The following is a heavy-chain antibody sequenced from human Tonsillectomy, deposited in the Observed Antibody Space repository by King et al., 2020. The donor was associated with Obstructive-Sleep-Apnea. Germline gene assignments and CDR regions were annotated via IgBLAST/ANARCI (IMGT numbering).Heavy chain of an antibody. D-gene: IGHD1-1*01. CDR2: IYNSGST. CDR1: GGSISSYY. CDR3: ARDRYAGAPHNWFDP. V-gene: IGHV4-59*01. Sequence: QLQESGPGLVKPSETLSLTCTVSGGSISSYYWSWIRQPPGKGLEWIGYIYNSGSTNYNPSLKSRVTISVDTSKNRLFLQLISVTAADTAVYYCARDRYAGAPHNWFDPWGQGTLVTVSS. J-gene: IGHJ5*02.